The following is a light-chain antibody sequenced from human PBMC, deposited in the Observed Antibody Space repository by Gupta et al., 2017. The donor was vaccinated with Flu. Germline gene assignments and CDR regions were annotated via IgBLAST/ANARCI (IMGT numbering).Light chain of an antibody. CDR3: KQALQTPGT. Sequence: DIVMTQSPLSLPVTPGEPASISCRSSQSLLHSNGYNYLDWYLQKPGQSRQLLIYLGSSRASRVPDRFSGSGSGTDFTLKISIVEAEDVGVYYCKQALQTPGTFGQGTKVEIK. J-gene: IGKJ1*01. CDR2: LGS. V-gene: IGKV2-28*01. CDR1: QSLLHSNGYNY.